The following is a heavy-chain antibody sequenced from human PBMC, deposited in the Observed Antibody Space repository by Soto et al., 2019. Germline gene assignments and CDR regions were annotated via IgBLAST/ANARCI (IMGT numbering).Heavy chain of an antibody. Sequence: SETLSLTCTVSGGSISSYYWSWIRQPPGKGLEWIGYIYYSGSTNYNPSLKSRVTISVDTSKNQFSLKLSSVTAADTAVYYCARGAKQLVPPEACDIGGQGTMVNVSS. J-gene: IGHJ3*02. CDR1: GGSISSYY. CDR3: ARGAKQLVPPEACDI. CDR2: IYYSGST. V-gene: IGHV4-59*01. D-gene: IGHD6-6*01.